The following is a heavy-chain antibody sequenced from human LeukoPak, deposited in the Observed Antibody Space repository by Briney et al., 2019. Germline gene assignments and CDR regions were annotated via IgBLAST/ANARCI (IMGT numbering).Heavy chain of an antibody. D-gene: IGHD3-22*01. CDR1: GFTFSSYW. V-gene: IGHV3-74*01. J-gene: IGHJ4*02. Sequence: GGSLRLSCAASGFTFSSYWMHWVRQAPGKGLVWVSRINSDGSSTSYADSVKDRFTISRDNAKNTLYLQMNSLRAEDTAVYYCARAYYYDSSLDYWGQGTLVTVSS. CDR3: ARAYYYDSSLDY. CDR2: INSDGSST.